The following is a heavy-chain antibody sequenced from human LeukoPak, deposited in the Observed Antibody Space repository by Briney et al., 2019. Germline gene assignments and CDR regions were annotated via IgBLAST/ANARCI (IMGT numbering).Heavy chain of an antibody. CDR3: ARERYNTGWYSDY. CDR2: IYSRGGR. D-gene: IGHD6-19*01. V-gene: IGHV4-4*07. J-gene: IGHJ4*02. Sequence: SETLSLTCTVPGGSISGYYGCWIRHPAGKGLEWIGRIYSRGGRNYNTPPPSRATMSVDTSKKQFSLKLSSVTAADTAVYFCARERYNTGWYSDYWGQGTLVTVSS. CDR1: GGSISGYY.